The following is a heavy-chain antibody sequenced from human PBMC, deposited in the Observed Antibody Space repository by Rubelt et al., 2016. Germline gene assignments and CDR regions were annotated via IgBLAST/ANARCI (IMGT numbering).Heavy chain of an antibody. D-gene: IGHD6-19*01. V-gene: IGHV4-59*08. J-gene: IGHJ4*02. CDR3: ARLKWLVYFDY. Sequence: QVQLQESGPGLVKPSETLSLTCTVSGGSISSYYWSWIRQPPGKGLEWIGYIYYSGSTNYNPSLKSRVTISVDTSKNQFSLKLSSGTAADTAVYYCARLKWLVYFDYWGQGTLVTVSS. CDR2: IYYSGST. CDR1: GGSISSYY.